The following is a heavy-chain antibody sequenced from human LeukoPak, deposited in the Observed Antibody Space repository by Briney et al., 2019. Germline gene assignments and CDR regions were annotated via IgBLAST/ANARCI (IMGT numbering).Heavy chain of an antibody. CDR1: GFTFSSYA. J-gene: IGHJ4*02. CDR3: ARGGYSYGFTTADY. D-gene: IGHD5-18*01. CDR2: ISYDGSNK. Sequence: GGSLRLSCAASGFTFSSYAMHWVRQAPGKGLEWVAVISYDGSNKYYADSVKGRFTISRDNSKNTLYLQMNSLRAEDTAVYYCARGGYSYGFTTADYWGQGTLVTVSS. V-gene: IGHV3-30-3*01.